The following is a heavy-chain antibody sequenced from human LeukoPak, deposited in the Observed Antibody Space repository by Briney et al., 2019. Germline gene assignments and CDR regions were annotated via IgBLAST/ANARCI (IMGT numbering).Heavy chain of an antibody. Sequence: ASVKVSCKASGYTFTSYGISWVRQAPGQGLEWMGWISVYNGKTNYAQKFQGRVTMTTDTSTSTAYMELRSLRSDDTAVYYCARSHSGSYYGGDDYWGQGTLVTVSS. V-gene: IGHV1-18*01. CDR1: GYTFTSYG. D-gene: IGHD1-26*01. CDR3: ARSHSGSYYGGDDY. CDR2: ISVYNGKT. J-gene: IGHJ4*02.